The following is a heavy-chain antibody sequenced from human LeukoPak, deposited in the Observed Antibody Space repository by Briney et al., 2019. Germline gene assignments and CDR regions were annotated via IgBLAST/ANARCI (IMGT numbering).Heavy chain of an antibody. CDR2: ISYSGST. J-gene: IGHJ6*03. CDR3: ARGPVYSSSWSELGYYMDV. Sequence: SETLSLTCTVSGGSISRYYWSWIRQPPGKGLEWIGYISYSGSTNSDPSLKSQVPISVDTSKNQFSLKLSSVTAADTAVYYCARGPVYSSSWSELGYYMDVWGKGTTVTVSS. V-gene: IGHV4-59*01. D-gene: IGHD6-13*01. CDR1: GGSISRYY.